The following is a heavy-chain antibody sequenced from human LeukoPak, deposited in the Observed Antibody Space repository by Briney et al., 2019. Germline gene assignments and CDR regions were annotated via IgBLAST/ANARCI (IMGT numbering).Heavy chain of an antibody. V-gene: IGHV3-33*01. CDR1: GFTFSSYG. Sequence: GGSLRLSCAASGFTFSSYGMHWVRQAPGKGLEWVAVIWYDGSNKYYADSVKGRFTISGDNSKNTLYLQMNSLRAEDTAVYYCARDFDPWGSYRGFDPWGQGTLVTVSS. CDR2: IWYDGSNK. D-gene: IGHD3-16*02. CDR3: ARDFDPWGSYRGFDP. J-gene: IGHJ5*02.